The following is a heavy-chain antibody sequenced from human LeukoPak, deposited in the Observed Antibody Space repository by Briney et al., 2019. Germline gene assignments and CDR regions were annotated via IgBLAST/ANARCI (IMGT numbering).Heavy chain of an antibody. V-gene: IGHV4-59*01. Sequence: SETLSLTCTVSGGSISTYYWSWIRQPPGKGLEWIGYVYYSGSTNYNPSLKSRVTMSVDTSKNQFSLKLSSVTAADTAVYYCARDKTAMVSWGQGTLVTVSS. D-gene: IGHD5-18*01. CDR3: ARDKTAMVS. J-gene: IGHJ4*02. CDR1: GGSISTYY. CDR2: VYYSGST.